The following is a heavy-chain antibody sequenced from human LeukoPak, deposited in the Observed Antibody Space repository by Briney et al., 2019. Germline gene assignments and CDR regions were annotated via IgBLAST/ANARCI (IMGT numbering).Heavy chain of an antibody. Sequence: PGGSLRLSCAASGFTFSSYAMSWVRQAPGKGLEWVAIISYDGTNKYYADSVKSRFTISRDNSRNTLYLQMNSLRAEDTAGYHCARDPLYTNSPPSYFDYWGQGTLVTVSS. CDR3: ARDPLYTNSPPSYFDY. CDR1: GFTFSSYA. CDR2: ISYDGTNK. D-gene: IGHD2-2*02. J-gene: IGHJ4*02. V-gene: IGHV3-30-3*01.